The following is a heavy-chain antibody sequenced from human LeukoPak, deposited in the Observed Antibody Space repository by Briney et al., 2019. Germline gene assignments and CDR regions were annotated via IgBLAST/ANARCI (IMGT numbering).Heavy chain of an antibody. Sequence: ASVKVSCKASGGTFISYAISWVRQAPGQGLEWMGGIIPIFGTANYAQKFQGRVTITADESTSTAYMELSSLRSEDTTVYYCARELWVGAHPGDAFDIWGQGTMVTVSS. V-gene: IGHV1-69*13. J-gene: IGHJ3*02. D-gene: IGHD1-26*01. CDR2: IIPIFGTA. CDR3: ARELWVGAHPGDAFDI. CDR1: GGTFISYA.